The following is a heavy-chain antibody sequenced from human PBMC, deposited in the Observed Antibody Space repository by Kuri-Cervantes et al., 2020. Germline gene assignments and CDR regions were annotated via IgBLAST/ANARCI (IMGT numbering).Heavy chain of an antibody. D-gene: IGHD3-10*01. J-gene: IGHJ4*02. CDR3: AADTGYYGSGSYSLFDY. Sequence: SVKVSCKASGYTFTYRYLHWVRQAPGQALEWMGWITPFNGNTNYAQKFQDRVTITRDRSMSTAYMELSSLRSEDTAVYYCAADTGYYGSGSYSLFDYWGQGTLVTVSS. CDR2: ITPFNGNT. CDR1: GYTFTYRY. V-gene: IGHV1-45*02.